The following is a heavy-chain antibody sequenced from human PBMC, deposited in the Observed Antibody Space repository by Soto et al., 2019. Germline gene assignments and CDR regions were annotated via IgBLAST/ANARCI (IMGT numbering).Heavy chain of an antibody. Sequence: QVQLVQSGAEVKKPGASVKVSCKASGYTFTSYAMHWVRQAPGQRLEWMGWINAGNGNTKYSQKFQGRVTITRDTSASTAYMELSSLRSEDTAVYYCARHSWVGATSFDYWGQGTLVTVSS. CDR2: INAGNGNT. V-gene: IGHV1-3*01. D-gene: IGHD1-26*01. CDR3: ARHSWVGATSFDY. J-gene: IGHJ4*02. CDR1: GYTFTSYA.